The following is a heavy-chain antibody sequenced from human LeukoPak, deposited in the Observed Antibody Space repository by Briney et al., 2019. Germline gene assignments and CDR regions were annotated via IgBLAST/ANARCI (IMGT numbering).Heavy chain of an antibody. Sequence: PSETLSLTCTVSGGSISSYYWSWIRQPPGKGLEWIGYIYYSGSTNYNPSLKSRVTISVDTSKNQFSLKLSSVTAADTAVYYCARVSGAPFGDYQNSFDYWGQGTLVTVSS. CDR1: GGSISSYY. CDR3: ARVSGAPFGDYQNSFDY. V-gene: IGHV4-59*08. D-gene: IGHD4-17*01. J-gene: IGHJ4*02. CDR2: IYYSGST.